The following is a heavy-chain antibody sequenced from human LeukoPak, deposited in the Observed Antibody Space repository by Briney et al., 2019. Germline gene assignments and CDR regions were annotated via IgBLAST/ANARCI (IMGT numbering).Heavy chain of an antibody. J-gene: IGHJ4*02. CDR2: IYYSGST. D-gene: IGHD6-6*01. CDR1: GDSINNYY. CDR3: AIHDPRGEPARLGFFDY. V-gene: IGHV4-59*08. Sequence: PSETLSLTCTVSGDSINNYYWSWIRQPPGKGLEWIGYIYYSGSTNYNPSLKSRVTISVDTSKNQFSLNLSSVTAADTAVYYCAIHDPRGEPARLGFFDYWGQGTLVTVSS.